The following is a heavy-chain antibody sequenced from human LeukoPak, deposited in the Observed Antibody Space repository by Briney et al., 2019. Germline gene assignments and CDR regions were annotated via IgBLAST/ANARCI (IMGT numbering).Heavy chain of an antibody. V-gene: IGHV3-30*04. Sequence: PGGSLRLSCAASGFTFSSYAMHWVRQAPGKGLEWVAVISYDGRNKYYADSVKGRFTISRDNSKNTLYLQMNSLRAEDTAVYYCARGLGGAVSLYYYDSSGSVDYWGQGTLVTVSS. D-gene: IGHD3-22*01. J-gene: IGHJ4*02. CDR3: ARGLGGAVSLYYYDSSGSVDY. CDR1: GFTFSSYA. CDR2: ISYDGRNK.